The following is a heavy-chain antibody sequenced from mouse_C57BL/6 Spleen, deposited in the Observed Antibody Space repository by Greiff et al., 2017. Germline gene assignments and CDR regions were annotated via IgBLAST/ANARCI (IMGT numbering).Heavy chain of an antibody. CDR1: GYTFTSYW. V-gene: IGHV1-61*01. D-gene: IGHD2-3*01. CDR2: IYPSDSDT. J-gene: IGHJ2*01. Sequence: QVQLQQPGAELVRPGSSVKLSCKASGYTFTSYWLDWVKQRPGQGLEWIGNIYPSDSDTYYNQTFKDKATLTVDKSSSTSYMQRISLASEDSAVYYCARSEDGYPFDYWGQGTILTGSS. CDR3: ARSEDGYPFDY.